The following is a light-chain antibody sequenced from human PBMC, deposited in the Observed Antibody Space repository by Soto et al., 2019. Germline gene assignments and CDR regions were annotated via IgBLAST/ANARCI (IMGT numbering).Light chain of an antibody. J-gene: IGKJ4*01. CDR2: DTS. Sequence: IVLTQSPGTLSLSPGERATLSCRARQSIGRRYLAWYKQKPGQGPMLLIYDTSERASDIPDRFSGSGSGTDFTLTISRLVPEEFAVYYCQYQGTFGGGTKVEIK. CDR3: QYQGT. V-gene: IGKV3-20*01. CDR1: QSIGRRY.